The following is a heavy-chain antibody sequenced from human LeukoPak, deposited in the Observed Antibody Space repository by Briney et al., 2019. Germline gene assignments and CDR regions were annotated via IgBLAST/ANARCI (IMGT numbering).Heavy chain of an antibody. CDR1: GGPFSGYS. CDR3: ARGGYSGYRCPFDY. D-gene: IGHD5-12*01. CDR2: VNHSGST. J-gene: IGHJ4*02. V-gene: IGHV4-34*01. Sequence: SETLSLTCAVHGGPFSGYSWNWIRQPPGMGLEWIGEVNHSGSTNYNPSLKSRVTISVDTAKNQFSLKLSSVTAADTSVYYCARGGYSGYRCPFDYWGQGTLVTVSS.